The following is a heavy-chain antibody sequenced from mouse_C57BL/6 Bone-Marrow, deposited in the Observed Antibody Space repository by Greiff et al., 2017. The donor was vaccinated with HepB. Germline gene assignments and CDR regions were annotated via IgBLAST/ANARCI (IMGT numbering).Heavy chain of an antibody. V-gene: IGHV5-4*01. Sequence: EVQLQESGGGLVKPGGSLKLSCAASGFTFSSYAMSWVRQTPEKRLEWVATISDGGSYTYYPDNVKGRFTISRDNAKNNLYLQMSHLKSEDTAMYDCARDPLYVDYWGQGTTLTVSS. D-gene: IGHD2-3*01. CDR1: GFTFSSYA. CDR2: ISDGGSYT. CDR3: ARDPLYVDY. J-gene: IGHJ2*01.